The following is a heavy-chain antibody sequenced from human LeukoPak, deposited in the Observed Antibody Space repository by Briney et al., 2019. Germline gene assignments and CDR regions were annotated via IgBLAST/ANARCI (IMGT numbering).Heavy chain of an antibody. CDR2: IYHSGST. CDR3: ARSRPPARHSSSWFYFDY. D-gene: IGHD6-13*01. J-gene: IGHJ4*02. V-gene: IGHV4-38-2*02. Sequence: SETLSLTCTVSGYSISSGYYWGWIRQLPGKGLEWIGSIYHSGSTYYNPSLKSRVTISVDTSKNQFSLKLSSVTAADTAVYYCARSRPPARHSSSWFYFDYWGQGTLVTVSS. CDR1: GYSISSGYY.